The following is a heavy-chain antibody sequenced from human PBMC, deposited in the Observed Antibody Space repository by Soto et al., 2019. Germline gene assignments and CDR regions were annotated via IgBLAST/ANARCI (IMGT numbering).Heavy chain of an antibody. V-gene: IGHV4-59*01. CDR1: GGSISSYY. J-gene: IGHJ4*02. CDR2: IYYSGST. D-gene: IGHD6-19*01. Sequence: SETLSLTCTVIGGSISSYYWSWFRQPPGKGLEWIGYIYYSGSTNYNPSLKSRVTISVDTSKNQFSLKLSSVTAADTAVYYCARVAHSSALIDYWGQGTLVTVS. CDR3: ARVAHSSALIDY.